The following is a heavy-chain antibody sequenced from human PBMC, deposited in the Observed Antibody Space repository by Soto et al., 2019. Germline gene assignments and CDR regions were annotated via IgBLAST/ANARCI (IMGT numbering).Heavy chain of an antibody. V-gene: IGHV1-69*12. J-gene: IGHJ4*02. D-gene: IGHD3-9*01. CDR3: ARDVVGNVYKDMDD. CDR1: GGTFSSYA. Sequence: QVQLVQSGAEVKKPGSSVKVSCKASGGTFSSYAISWVRQAPGQGLEWMGGIIPIFGTANYAQKSHGRVTWTEDESTSTEEMKLRRLRSEDTAVYYCARDVVGNVYKDMDDWGQGTLGTVSS. CDR2: IIPIFGTA.